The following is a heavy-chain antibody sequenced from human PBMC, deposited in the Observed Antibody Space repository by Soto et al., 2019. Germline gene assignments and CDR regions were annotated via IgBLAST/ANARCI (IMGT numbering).Heavy chain of an antibody. J-gene: IGHJ3*02. V-gene: IGHV3-48*01. D-gene: IGHD3-10*01. CDR1: GFTFNVYN. Sequence: EVQLVESGGGLEQPGGSLRLSCEVSGFTFNVYNMNWVRQAPGKGLEWVSYISSSSTTIYYADSVKGRFTISRDDARKSLHLQMHSLRSEDTAVYYCARGGPWFGVVSAVDMWGQGTMVTVSS. CDR3: ARGGPWFGVVSAVDM. CDR2: ISSSSTTI.